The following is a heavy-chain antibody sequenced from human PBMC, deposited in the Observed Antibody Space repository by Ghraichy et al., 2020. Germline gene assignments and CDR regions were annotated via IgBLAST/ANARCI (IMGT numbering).Heavy chain of an antibody. CDR2: IHYSGST. CDR1: GGSISSSNYY. D-gene: IGHD6-13*01. CDR3: ARYYCSSCYWFDP. J-gene: IGHJ5*02. Sequence: SETLSLTCTVSGGSISSSNYYWGWIRQPPGKGLEWIGSIHYSGSTYYNPSLKSRVTTSVDTSKNHFSLKLSSVTAADTAVYYCARYYCSSCYWFDPWGQGTLVTVSS. V-gene: IGHV4-39*02.